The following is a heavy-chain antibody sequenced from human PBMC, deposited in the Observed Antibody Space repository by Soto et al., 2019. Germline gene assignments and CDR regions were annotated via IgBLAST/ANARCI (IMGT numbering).Heavy chain of an antibody. D-gene: IGHD3-22*01. CDR1: GFTFGDYA. Sequence: GGSLRLSCTASGFTFGDYAMSWVRQAPGKGLEWVGFIRSKAYGGTTQYAASVKGRFTISRDDSKDIAYLQTNSLKTEDTAVYYCTREPYYSDSSGFYHYYFDYWGQGTLVTVSS. V-gene: IGHV3-49*04. J-gene: IGHJ4*02. CDR3: TREPYYSDSSGFYHYYFDY. CDR2: IRSKAYGGTT.